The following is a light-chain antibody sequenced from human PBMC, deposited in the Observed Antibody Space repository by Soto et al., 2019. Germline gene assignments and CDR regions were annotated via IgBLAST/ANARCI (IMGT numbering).Light chain of an antibody. CDR1: QSVSNN. CDR2: GAS. Sequence: EIVMTQSPATLSVSPGERATLSCRASQSVSNNLAWYQQKPGQAPRLLISGASTRATGIPDRFSDSESGTEFTLTISSRQCEDFAVFYCQQYNNWWTFGHGTKVEIK. V-gene: IGKV3-15*01. J-gene: IGKJ1*01. CDR3: QQYNNWWT.